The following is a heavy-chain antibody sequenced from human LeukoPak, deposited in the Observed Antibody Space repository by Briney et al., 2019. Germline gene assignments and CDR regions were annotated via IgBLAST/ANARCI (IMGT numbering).Heavy chain of an antibody. CDR1: GFTFSSYA. J-gene: IGHJ4*02. V-gene: IGHV3-30*02. CDR3: AKDRDGPLDY. Sequence: PGGALRLSCAASGFTFSSYAMHWVRQAPGKGLEWVAFIRYDGSNKYYADSVKGRFTISRDNSKNTLYLQMNSLRAEDTAVYYCAKDRDGPLDYWGQGTLVTVSS. CDR2: IRYDGSNK. D-gene: IGHD3-10*01.